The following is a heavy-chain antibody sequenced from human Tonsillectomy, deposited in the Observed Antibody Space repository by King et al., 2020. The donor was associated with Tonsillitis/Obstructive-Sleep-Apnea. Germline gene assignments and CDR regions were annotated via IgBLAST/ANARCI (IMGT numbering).Heavy chain of an antibody. Sequence: QLVQSGAEVKKPGASVKVSCKASGYTFTASYMHWVRQAPGQGLEWMGRINPKSGGTYYEQKSQGRVTMTRDTSSSTTYMELSRLRSDDTAVYFCAREVGDYLLDYWGQGTLVTVSS. D-gene: IGHD4-17*01. CDR2: INPKSGGT. CDR1: GYTFTASY. J-gene: IGHJ4*02. V-gene: IGHV1-2*06. CDR3: AREVGDYLLDY.